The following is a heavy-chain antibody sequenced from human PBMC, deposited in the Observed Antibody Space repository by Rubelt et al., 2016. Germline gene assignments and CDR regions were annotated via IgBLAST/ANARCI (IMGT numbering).Heavy chain of an antibody. J-gene: IGHJ4*02. CDR1: GFTFGDYA. CDR2: IRSNAYGGTT. Sequence: EVQLVESGGGLVQPGRSLRLSCTASGFTFGDYAMSWFRQAPGKGLEWVGFIRSNAYGGTTEYAASVKGRFTISREDSKSMAYLQMNSLKTEDTAVYYCTRGEKTGYSSGWYGDGVDYWGQGTLVTVSS. CDR3: TRGEKTGYSSGWYGDGVDY. V-gene: IGHV3-49*03. D-gene: IGHD6-19*01.